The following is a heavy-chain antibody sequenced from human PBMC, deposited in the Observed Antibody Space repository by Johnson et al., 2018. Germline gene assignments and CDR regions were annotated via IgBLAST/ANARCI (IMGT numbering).Heavy chain of an antibody. Sequence: EELVESGGGLIQHGGSMGLSCAASGFTVSSNYMSWVRQAPGQGLEWVSIIYSGGSTYYADSVKGRFTMSRDNAKNTLYLQMNSLRAEDTAVYYCARGIFDIWGQGAIVTVSS. CDR2: IYSGGST. CDR1: GFTVSSNY. J-gene: IGHJ3*02. D-gene: IGHD6-13*01. V-gene: IGHV3-53*01. CDR3: ARGIFDI.